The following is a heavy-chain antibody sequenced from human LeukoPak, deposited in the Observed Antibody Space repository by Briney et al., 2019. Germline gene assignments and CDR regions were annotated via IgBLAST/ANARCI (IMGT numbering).Heavy chain of an antibody. CDR1: GGTFSSYA. D-gene: IGHD6-19*01. Sequence: GASVKVSCKASGGTFSSYAICWVRQAPGQGLEWMGGIIPIFGTANYAQKFQGRVTITADESTSTAYMELSSLRSEDTAVYYCARSVRQWLVLWNFDYWGQGTLVTVSS. V-gene: IGHV1-69*13. CDR2: IIPIFGTA. J-gene: IGHJ4*02. CDR3: ARSVRQWLVLWNFDY.